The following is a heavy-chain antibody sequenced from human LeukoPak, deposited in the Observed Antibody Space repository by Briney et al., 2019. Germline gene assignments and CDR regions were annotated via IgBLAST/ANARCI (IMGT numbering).Heavy chain of an antibody. CDR1: GGSISSGSYY. D-gene: IGHD2-15*01. J-gene: IGHJ6*03. CDR3: ARGRAFEGLHYYYMDV. Sequence: SETLPLTCTVSGGSISSGSYYWSWIRQPAGKGLEWIGRIYTSGSTNYNPSLRSRVTISVDTSKNQFSLKLSSVTAADTAVYYCARGRAFEGLHYYYMDVWGKGTTVTVSS. CDR2: IYTSGST. V-gene: IGHV4-61*02.